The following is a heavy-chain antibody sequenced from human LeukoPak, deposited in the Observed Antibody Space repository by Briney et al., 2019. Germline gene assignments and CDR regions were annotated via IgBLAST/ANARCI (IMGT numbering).Heavy chain of an antibody. Sequence: GGSLRLSCAASGFIFKNYWMTWVRQTPGKGLEWVANTNEGGSAKYYVGSVKGRFTISRDNAKNTLSLQMYSLRAEDTAIYYCAKANVFGVLDYFDYWGQGTLVTVSS. J-gene: IGHJ4*02. D-gene: IGHD3-3*01. CDR2: TNEGGSAK. CDR1: GFIFKNYW. CDR3: AKANVFGVLDYFDY. V-gene: IGHV3-7*03.